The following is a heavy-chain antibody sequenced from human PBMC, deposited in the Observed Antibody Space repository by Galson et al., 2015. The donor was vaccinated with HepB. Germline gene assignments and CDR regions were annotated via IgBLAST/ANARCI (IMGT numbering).Heavy chain of an antibody. CDR3: ARVADSDYGDHSHFDS. J-gene: IGHJ4*02. CDR2: ISSGSSYT. V-gene: IGHV3-11*06. CDR1: GFTFSDYY. D-gene: IGHD4-17*01. Sequence: SLRLSCAASGFTFSDYYVSWIRQAPGKGLEWISYISSGSSYTNYADSVKGRFTISRDNVKNSMYLQMNRLRAEDTAVYYCARVADSDYGDHSHFDSWGQGTLVTVSS.